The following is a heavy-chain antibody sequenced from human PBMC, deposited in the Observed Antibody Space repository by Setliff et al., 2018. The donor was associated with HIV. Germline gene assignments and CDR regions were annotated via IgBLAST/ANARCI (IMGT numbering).Heavy chain of an antibody. J-gene: IGHJ6*03. D-gene: IGHD3-3*01. CDR1: GGSISGYY. CDR3: ARGLMSYNFWGGRNDYHYMDV. CDR2: IYYSGRT. Sequence: SDTLSLTCSVSGGSISGYYWNWIRQPPGKGLEWIGCIYYSGRTTYNSSLKSRVTISLDTSKKQFSLKLDSVTAADTAVYYCARGLMSYNFWGGRNDYHYMDVWGKGTTVTVSS. V-gene: IGHV4-59*01.